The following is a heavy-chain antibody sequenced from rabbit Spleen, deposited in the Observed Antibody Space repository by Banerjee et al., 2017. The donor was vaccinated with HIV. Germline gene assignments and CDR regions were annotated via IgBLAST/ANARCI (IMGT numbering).Heavy chain of an antibody. J-gene: IGHJ6*01. CDR1: GIDFSSYNY. D-gene: IGHD8-1*01. CDR3: ARDTGTSFSTYGMDL. CDR2: IDSGNRAYT. Sequence: EQLEESGGGLVKPEGSLTLTCKASGIDFSSYNYMCWVRQAPGKGLEWIACIDSGNRAYTFYATWATGRFTISKTSSTTVTLQMTSLTAADTATYFCARDTGTSFSTYGMDLWGPGTLVTVS. V-gene: IGHV1S45*01.